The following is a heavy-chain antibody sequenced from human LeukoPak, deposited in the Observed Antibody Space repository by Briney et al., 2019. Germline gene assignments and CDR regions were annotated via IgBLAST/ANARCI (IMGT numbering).Heavy chain of an antibody. V-gene: IGHV1-18*01. CDR1: GYTFSSYG. J-gene: IGHJ4*02. CDR3: ARSSSSGPSADY. Sequence: ASVNVSCKASGYTFSSYGISWVRQAPEQGVEWMGWISGYNGNTKYAQKLQGRVTMTTDTSTSTAYMELRSLRSDDTAVYYCARSSSSGPSADYWGQGTLVTVSS. CDR2: ISGYNGNT. D-gene: IGHD3-22*01.